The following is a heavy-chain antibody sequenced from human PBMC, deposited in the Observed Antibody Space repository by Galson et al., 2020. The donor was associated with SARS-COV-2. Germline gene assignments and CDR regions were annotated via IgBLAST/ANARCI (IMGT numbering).Heavy chain of an antibody. D-gene: IGHD2-2*01. CDR2: ISYDGSNK. V-gene: IGHV3-30-3*01. CDR1: GFTFSSYA. J-gene: IGHJ4*02. CDR3: ARGEPALPAAIWRGFDY. Sequence: GGSLRLSCAASGFTFSSYAMHWVRQAPGKGLEWVAVISYDGSNKYYADSVKGRFTISRDNSKNTLYLQMNSLRAEDTAVYYCARGEPALPAAIWRGFDYWGQGTLVTVSS.